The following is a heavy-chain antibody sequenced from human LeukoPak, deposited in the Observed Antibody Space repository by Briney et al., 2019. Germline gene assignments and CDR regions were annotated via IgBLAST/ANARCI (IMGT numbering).Heavy chain of an antibody. J-gene: IGHJ4*02. Sequence: GASVKVSCKASGYTFTSYGISWVRQAPGQGLERMGWISAYNGNTNYAQKLQGRVTMITDTSTSTAYMELRSLRSDDTAVYYCARERSDYIWGSYRFLEHYFDYWGQGTLVTVSS. D-gene: IGHD3-16*02. CDR2: ISAYNGNT. CDR1: GYTFTSYG. CDR3: ARERSDYIWGSYRFLEHYFDY. V-gene: IGHV1-18*01.